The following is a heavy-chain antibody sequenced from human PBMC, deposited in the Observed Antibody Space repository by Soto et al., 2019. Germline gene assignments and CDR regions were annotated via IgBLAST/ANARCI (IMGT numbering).Heavy chain of an antibody. J-gene: IGHJ4*02. D-gene: IGHD5-18*01. CDR1: GFSFSTYA. CDR3: AKDHSGYSYGPVGY. Sequence: VQLVESGGGVVQPGRSLRLSCAASGFSFSTYAMHWVRQAPGKGLEWVAVISYDGSNKYYADSVKGRFTISRDNSKNTLYLQMNSLRAEDTAVYYCAKDHSGYSYGPVGYWGQGTLVTVSS. V-gene: IGHV3-30*04. CDR2: ISYDGSNK.